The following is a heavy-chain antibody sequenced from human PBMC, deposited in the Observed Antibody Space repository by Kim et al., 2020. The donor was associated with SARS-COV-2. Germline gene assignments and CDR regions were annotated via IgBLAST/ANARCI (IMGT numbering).Heavy chain of an antibody. CDR3: VRTGSSSWSVQFDY. Sequence: ASVKVSCKAAGYTFTSYSFTWVRQPPGQGLEWVGWINGFNGKTKYGQKFQGRVTVTTDRSSSTTYLQLKRLTSDDTAVYYCVRTGSSSWSVQFDYWGQGTLVSVSS. D-gene: IGHD6-13*01. CDR1: GYTFTSYS. J-gene: IGHJ4*02. V-gene: IGHV1-18*04. CDR2: INGFNGKT.